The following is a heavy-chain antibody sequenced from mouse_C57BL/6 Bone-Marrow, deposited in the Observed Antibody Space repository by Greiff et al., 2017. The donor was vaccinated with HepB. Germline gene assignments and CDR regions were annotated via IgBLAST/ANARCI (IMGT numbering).Heavy chain of an antibody. CDR1: GFSFNTYA. Sequence: EVNVVESGGGLVQPKGSLKLSCAASGFSFNTYAMNWVRQAPGKGLEWVARIRSKSNNYATYYADSVKDRFTISRDDSESMLYLQMNNLKTEDTAVYYGVGQGGYGEYFDVWGTGTTVTVSS. J-gene: IGHJ1*03. D-gene: IGHD2-2*01. CDR3: VGQGGYGEYFDV. CDR2: IRSKSNNYAT. V-gene: IGHV10-1*01.